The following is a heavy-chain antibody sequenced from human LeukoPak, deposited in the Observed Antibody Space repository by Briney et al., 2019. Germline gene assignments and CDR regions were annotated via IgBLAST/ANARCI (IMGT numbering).Heavy chain of an antibody. CDR2: IYYSGST. J-gene: IGHJ5*02. Sequence: SSQTLSLTCTVSGGSISSGGYYWSWIRQHPGKGLEWIGYIYYSGSTYYNPSLKSRVTISVDTSKNQFSLKLSSVTAADTAMYYCARVGVVGPPTLNWFDPWAREPWSPSPQ. CDR1: GGSISSGGYY. D-gene: IGHD2-2*01. CDR3: ARVGVVGPPTLNWFDP. V-gene: IGHV4-31*03.